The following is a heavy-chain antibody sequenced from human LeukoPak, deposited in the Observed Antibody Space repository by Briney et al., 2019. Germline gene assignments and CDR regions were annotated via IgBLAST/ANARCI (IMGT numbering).Heavy chain of an antibody. V-gene: IGHV3-21*01. CDR3: AVYCSSTSCPQYNWFDP. Sequence: GGSLRLSCVASGFSFSSYSMNWVRQAPGKGLEWVSSISRTSSYIYYADSAKGRFTISRDNAKNSVYLQMNSLRAEDTAVYYCAVYCSSTSCPQYNWFDPWGQGTLVTVSS. CDR2: ISRTSSYI. CDR1: GFSFSSYS. J-gene: IGHJ5*02. D-gene: IGHD2-2*01.